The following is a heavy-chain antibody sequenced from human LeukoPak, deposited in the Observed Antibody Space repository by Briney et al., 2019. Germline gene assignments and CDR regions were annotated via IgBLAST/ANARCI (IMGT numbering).Heavy chain of an antibody. Sequence: HPGGSLRLSCAASGFTFSSYWMSWVRQAPGKGLEWVANIKQDGSEKYYVDSVKGRFTISRDNSKNSLYLQMNSLRTEDTALYYCAKGGVAKGAYYFDYWGQGTLVTVSS. CDR1: GFTFSSYW. D-gene: IGHD5-12*01. CDR2: IKQDGSEK. CDR3: AKGGVAKGAYYFDY. V-gene: IGHV3-7*03. J-gene: IGHJ4*02.